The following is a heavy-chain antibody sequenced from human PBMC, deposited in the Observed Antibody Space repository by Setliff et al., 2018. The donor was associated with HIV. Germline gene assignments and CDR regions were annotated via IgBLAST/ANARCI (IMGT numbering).Heavy chain of an antibody. D-gene: IGHD1-26*01. V-gene: IGHV4-39*01. CDR3: ARHYNVNYYVRKDFDY. CDR2: IYYSGST. J-gene: IGHJ4*02. Sequence: PSETLSLTCTVSGASISSSSYFWGWIRQPPGKGLEWIGSIYYSGSTYYNPSLKGRVTISVDTSKNQFSLKLSSVTAADTAVYYCARHYNVNYYVRKDFDYWGQGTLVTVSS. CDR1: GASISSSSYF.